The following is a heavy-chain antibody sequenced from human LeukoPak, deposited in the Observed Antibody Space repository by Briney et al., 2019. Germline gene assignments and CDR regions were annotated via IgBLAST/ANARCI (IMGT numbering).Heavy chain of an antibody. CDR1: GGLISSSNIY. Sequence: PSETLSLTCTVSGGLISSSNIYWAWIRQPPGKGLEWIGSVYYSGGTYYNPSLRSRVTISVDTSKNQFSLKLTSVTAADTAVFYCASNRGYCSSTSCPQYDAFDIWGQGTMVTVSS. D-gene: IGHD2-2*01. J-gene: IGHJ3*02. CDR2: VYYSGGT. V-gene: IGHV4-39*07. CDR3: ASNRGYCSSTSCPQYDAFDI.